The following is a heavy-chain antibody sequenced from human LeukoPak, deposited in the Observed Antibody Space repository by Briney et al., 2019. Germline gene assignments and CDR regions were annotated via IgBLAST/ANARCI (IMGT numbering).Heavy chain of an antibody. J-gene: IGHJ4*02. CDR3: ARGQSIVGATGDY. Sequence: PSETLSLTCAVYGGSFSGYYWSWIRQPPGKGLEWIGEINHSGSTNYNPSLKSRVTMSVDTSKNQFSLKLSSVTAADMAVYYCARGQSIVGATGDYWGQGTLVTVSS. D-gene: IGHD1-26*01. CDR1: GGSFSGYY. V-gene: IGHV4-34*01. CDR2: INHSGST.